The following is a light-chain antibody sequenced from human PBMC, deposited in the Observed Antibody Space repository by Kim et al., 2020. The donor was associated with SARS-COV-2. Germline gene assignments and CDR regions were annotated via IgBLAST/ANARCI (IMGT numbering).Light chain of an antibody. CDR2: AAS. CDR1: QSSSSY. J-gene: IGKJ4*01. CDR3: QQSYSTPLT. Sequence: ASVGDRVTITCRASQSSSSYLNWYQQKPGKAPKLLIYAASSLQSGVPSRFSGNGSGTDFTLTISSLQPEDFATYYCQQSYSTPLTFGGGTKVDIK. V-gene: IGKV1-39*01.